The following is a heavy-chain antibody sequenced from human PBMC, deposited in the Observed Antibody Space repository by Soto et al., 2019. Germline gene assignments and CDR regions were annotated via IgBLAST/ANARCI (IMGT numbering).Heavy chain of an antibody. D-gene: IGHD6-13*01. CDR2: INSDGSIT. J-gene: IGHJ4*02. CDR3: ARSARSAAGNY. CDR1: GFTFSSYW. Sequence: GGSLRLSCAASGFTFSSYWMHWVRQAPGKGLVWVSRINSDGSITSYADSVKGRFTISRDNAKNTLYLQMNSLRAEDTAVYYCARSARSAAGNYWGQGTLVTVSS. V-gene: IGHV3-74*01.